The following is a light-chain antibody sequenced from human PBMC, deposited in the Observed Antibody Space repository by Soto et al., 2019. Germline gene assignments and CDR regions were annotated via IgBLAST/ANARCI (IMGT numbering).Light chain of an antibody. J-gene: IGKJ2*01. CDR1: QSISSW. Sequence: DIQMTQSPSTLSASVGDRVTITCRASQSISSWLAWYQQKPGKAPKLLIYDASSLESGVPSRCSGSGSGTEFTLTISSLQHDDFATYYCQQYNSYQYTFGQGTKVDIK. CDR3: QQYNSYQYT. CDR2: DAS. V-gene: IGKV1-5*01.